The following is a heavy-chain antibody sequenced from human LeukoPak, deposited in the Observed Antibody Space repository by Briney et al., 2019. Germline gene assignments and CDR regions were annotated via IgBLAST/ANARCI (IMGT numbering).Heavy chain of an antibody. Sequence: KSSQTLSLTCTVSGGSISSGGYYWSWIRQHPGKGLEWIGYIYYSGSTYYNPSLKSRVTISVDTSKNQFSLKLSSVTAADTAVYYCARHGDGQWLRGGVPDYFDYWGQGTLVTVSS. D-gene: IGHD6-19*01. CDR1: GGSISSGGYY. V-gene: IGHV4-31*03. CDR3: ARHGDGQWLRGGVPDYFDY. CDR2: IYYSGST. J-gene: IGHJ4*02.